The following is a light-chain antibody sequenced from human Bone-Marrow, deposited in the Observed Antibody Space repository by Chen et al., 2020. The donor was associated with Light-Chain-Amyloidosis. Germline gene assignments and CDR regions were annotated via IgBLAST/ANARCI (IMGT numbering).Light chain of an antibody. CDR3: QAWGGDIVV. J-gene: IGLJ2*01. V-gene: IGLV3-1*01. CDR2: EDH. Sequence: SYEVTQAPSVSVSPGQKASITCSGAQLGNKYVSWYQQRPGQSPTLIIYEDHRRPSGVPERFSGSNTGNTATLTISCTQATDESDYYCQAWGGDIVVFGGGTKLTVL. CDR1: QLGNKY.